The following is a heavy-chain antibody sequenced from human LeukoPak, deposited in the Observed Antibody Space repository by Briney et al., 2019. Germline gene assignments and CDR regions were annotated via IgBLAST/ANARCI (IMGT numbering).Heavy chain of an antibody. D-gene: IGHD5-12*01. Sequence: PSETLSLTCTVSGGSISSYYWSWIRQPAGKGLEWIGRIYTSGSTNYNPSLKSRVTMSVDTSKNQFSLKLSSVTATDTAVYYCARDRVATIGEWFDYWGQGTLVTVSS. CDR2: IYTSGST. V-gene: IGHV4-4*07. J-gene: IGHJ4*02. CDR1: GGSISSYY. CDR3: ARDRVATIGEWFDY.